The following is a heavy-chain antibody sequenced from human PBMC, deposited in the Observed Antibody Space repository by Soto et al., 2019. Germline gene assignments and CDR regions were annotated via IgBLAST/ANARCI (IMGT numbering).Heavy chain of an antibody. CDR1: GGSISSSSYY. CDR2: IIHSEST. CDR3: ARQRPTDGRWEFANYYGMDV. J-gene: IGHJ6*02. D-gene: IGHD1-26*01. Sequence: SETLSLTCIVSGGSISSSSYYWSWVRQPPGKGLEWTGEIIHSESTKYNPSLKSRVTISVDTSKNQFSLKLSSVTAADTAVYYCARQRPTDGRWEFANYYGMDVWGQGTPVTVSS. V-gene: IGHV4-39*01.